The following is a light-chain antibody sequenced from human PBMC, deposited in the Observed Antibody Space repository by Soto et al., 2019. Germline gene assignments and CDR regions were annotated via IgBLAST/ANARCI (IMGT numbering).Light chain of an antibody. V-gene: IGKV3-20*01. Sequence: IVFTQSPATLCLSPGGRATLSCRASQSVSSYLLWYQQKPGQTPRLLIYGASNRATGIPDRLSGSGSGTEFTLTISRMAPEDFAVYYCQQYGSSGTFGQGTQVDIK. CDR2: GAS. J-gene: IGKJ1*01. CDR1: QSVSSY. CDR3: QQYGSSGT.